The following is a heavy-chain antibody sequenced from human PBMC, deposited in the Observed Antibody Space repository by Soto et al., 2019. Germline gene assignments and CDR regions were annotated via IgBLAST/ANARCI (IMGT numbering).Heavy chain of an antibody. CDR2: ISHDGSVT. V-gene: IGHV3-30*07. D-gene: IGHD6-19*01. CDR3: ARHAGIAVADNWFDP. J-gene: IGHJ5*02. CDR1: GFTFSSYA. Sequence: PGGSLRLSCAASGFTFSSYAMSWVRQAPGKGLEWVAVISHDGSVTYYSESVKGRFTMSRDNSKETLFLQMSSVTAADTAVYYCARHAGIAVADNWFDPWGQGTLVTVSS.